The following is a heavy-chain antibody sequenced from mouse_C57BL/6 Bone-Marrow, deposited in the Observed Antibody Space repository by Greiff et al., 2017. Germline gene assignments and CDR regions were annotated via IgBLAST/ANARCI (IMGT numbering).Heavy chain of an antibody. J-gene: IGHJ3*01. CDR3: GRVWGWLVPWLAY. D-gene: IGHD2-3*01. CDR1: GYTFTSYW. Sequence: QVQLQQPGAELVKPGASVTLSCKASGYTFTSYWMHWVKQRPGQGLEWIGMIHPNSGSTNYNETFNRKATLTVAKSSRTAYMQLSSLSSDDAAVDDCGRVWGWLVPWLAYWGQGTLVTVSA. V-gene: IGHV1-64*01. CDR2: IHPNSGST.